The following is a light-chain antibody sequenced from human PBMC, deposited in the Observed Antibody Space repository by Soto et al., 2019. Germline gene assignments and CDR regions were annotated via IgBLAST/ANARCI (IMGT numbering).Light chain of an antibody. Sequence: EIVMTQSPATLSVSPGERATLSCRASQSVSSNLAWYQQKLGQAPRLLIYGASTGATGIPARFSGSGSGTELTLTISSLQSEDFAVYYCQQYNNWPPWTFGQGTKVEIK. J-gene: IGKJ1*01. CDR2: GAS. V-gene: IGKV3-15*01. CDR1: QSVSSN. CDR3: QQYNNWPPWT.